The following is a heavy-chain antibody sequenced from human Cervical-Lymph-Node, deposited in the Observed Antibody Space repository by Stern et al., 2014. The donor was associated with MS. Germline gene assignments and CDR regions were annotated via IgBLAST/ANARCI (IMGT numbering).Heavy chain of an antibody. CDR2: IYYSGST. V-gene: IGHV4-61*01. CDR1: GGSVSSGSYY. J-gene: IGHJ4*02. CDR3: ARSSYSSGWLDY. Sequence: DQLVESGPGLVKPSETLSLTCTASGGSVSSGSYYWRRIRQPQGQGLEWIGYIYYSGSTNYNPSLKSRVTISVDTSKNQFSLKLSSVTAADTAVYYCARSSYSSGWLDYWGQGTLVTVS. D-gene: IGHD6-19*01.